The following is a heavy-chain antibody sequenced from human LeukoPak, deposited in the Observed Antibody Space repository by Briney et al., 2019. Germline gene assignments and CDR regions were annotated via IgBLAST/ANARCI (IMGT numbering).Heavy chain of an antibody. D-gene: IGHD3-22*01. J-gene: IGHJ4*02. CDR1: GFTFRDYY. CDR2: ISSSGSYT. V-gene: IGHV3-11*05. CDR3: TRGSEGYYDSSGRMVEY. Sequence: GGSLRLSCVASGFTFRDYYMSWIRQAPGKGLEWVSYISSSGSYTNYADSVKGRFTISRDNARDSLYLQMNSLRAEDTAVYYCTRGSEGYYDSSGRMVEYWGQGTLVTVSS.